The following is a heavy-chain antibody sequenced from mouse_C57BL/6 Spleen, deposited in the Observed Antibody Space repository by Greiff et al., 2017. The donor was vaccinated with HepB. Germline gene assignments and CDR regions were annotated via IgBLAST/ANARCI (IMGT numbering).Heavy chain of an antibody. CDR2: IYPSDSET. D-gene: IGHD2-2*01. CDR3: AWLRRRGFAY. V-gene: IGHV1-61*01. CDR1: GYTFTSYW. J-gene: IGHJ3*01. Sequence: QVQLQQSGAELVRPGSSVKLSCKASGYTFTSYWMDWVKQRPGQGLEWIGNIYPSDSETHYNQKFKDKATLTVDKSSSTAYMQLSSLTSEDSAVYYCAWLRRRGFAYWGQGTLVTVSA.